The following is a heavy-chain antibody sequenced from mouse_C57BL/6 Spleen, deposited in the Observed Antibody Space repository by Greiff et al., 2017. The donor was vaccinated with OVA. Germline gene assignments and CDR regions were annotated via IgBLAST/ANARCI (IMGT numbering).Heavy chain of an antibody. D-gene: IGHD1-1*01. CDR3: ARDSRYFDY. Sequence: EVMLVESGGGLVMPGGSLKLSCAASGFTFSDYGMHWVRQAPEKGLEWVAYISSGSSTIYYADTVKGRFTISRDNAKNTLFLQMTSLRSEDTAMYYCARDSRYFDYWGQGTTLTVSS. CDR2: ISSGSSTI. J-gene: IGHJ2*01. CDR1: GFTFSDYG. V-gene: IGHV5-17*01.